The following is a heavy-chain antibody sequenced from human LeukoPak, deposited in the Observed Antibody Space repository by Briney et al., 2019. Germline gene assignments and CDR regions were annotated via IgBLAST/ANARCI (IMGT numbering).Heavy chain of an antibody. CDR2: IGSSSSYI. J-gene: IGHJ4*02. CDR1: GFTFSSYS. Sequence: PGGSLRLSCAASGFTFSSYSMNWVRQAPGKGLEWVSSIGSSSSYIYYADSVKGRFTISRDNAKNSLYLQMNSLRAEDTAVYYCARDFRYCSGGSCYSGGYFDYWGQGTLVTVSS. D-gene: IGHD2-15*01. CDR3: ARDFRYCSGGSCYSGGYFDY. V-gene: IGHV3-21*01.